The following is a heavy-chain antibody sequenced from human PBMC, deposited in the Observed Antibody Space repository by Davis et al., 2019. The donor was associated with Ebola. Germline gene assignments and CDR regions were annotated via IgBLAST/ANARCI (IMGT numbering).Heavy chain of an antibody. CDR3: TITTASIDY. CDR1: GFTFSSYW. D-gene: IGHD3-22*01. Sequence: GESLKISCAASGFTFSSYWMSWVRQAPGKGREWVANIKQDGSEKYYVDSVKGRFTISRDNAKNSLYLQMNSLRAEDTAVYYCTITTASIDYWGQGTLVTVSS. V-gene: IGHV3-7*03. J-gene: IGHJ4*02. CDR2: IKQDGSEK.